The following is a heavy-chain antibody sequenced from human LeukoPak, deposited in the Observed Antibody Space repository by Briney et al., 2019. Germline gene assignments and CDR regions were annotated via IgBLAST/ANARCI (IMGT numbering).Heavy chain of an antibody. V-gene: IGHV4-59*08. CDR1: GGSITSYY. CDR3: ARRRGWKQQLVYFDY. J-gene: IGHJ4*02. CDR2: LFHSGTR. D-gene: IGHD6-13*01. Sequence: SETLSLTCTVSGGSITSYYWSWIRQPPGKGLEWIGYLFHSGTRRYNPSLKSRVTISADTSKNQIFLTLNSTTAADTAVYYCARRRGWKQQLVYFDYWGQGTLATVSS.